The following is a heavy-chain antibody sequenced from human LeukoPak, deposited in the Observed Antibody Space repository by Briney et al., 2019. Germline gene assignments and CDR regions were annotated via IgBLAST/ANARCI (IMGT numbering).Heavy chain of an antibody. CDR3: AKNDDNVNYYQWMDV. CDR2: VFSTGST. CDR1: GGSISRNNFC. J-gene: IGHJ6*04. D-gene: IGHD1-1*01. Sequence: SETLSLTCSVSGGSISRNNFCWGWIRQPPGKGLEWIGCVFSTGSTNVSPSLKSRVTISVDTSKNQFSLKLRSVSAADTALYYCAKNDDNVNYYQWMDVWGKGTTVAVSS. V-gene: IGHV4-39*01.